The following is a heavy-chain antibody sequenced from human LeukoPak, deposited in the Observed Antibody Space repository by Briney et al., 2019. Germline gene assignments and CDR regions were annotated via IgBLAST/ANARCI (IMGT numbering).Heavy chain of an antibody. J-gene: IGHJ4*02. V-gene: IGHV3-20*04. CDR2: ISWNSGNI. D-gene: IGHD3-10*01. CDR1: GFTFTNYW. CDR3: ARDHYGSGSHRIDY. Sequence: PGGSLRLSCAASGFTFTNYWMSWVRQAPGKGLEWVSGISWNSGNIGYADSVKGRFTISRDNAKNSLYLQMNSLRAEDTAVYYCARDHYGSGSHRIDYWGQGTLVTVSS.